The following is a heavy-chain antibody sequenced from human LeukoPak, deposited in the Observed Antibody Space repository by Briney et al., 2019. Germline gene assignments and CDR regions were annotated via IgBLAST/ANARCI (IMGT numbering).Heavy chain of an antibody. J-gene: IGHJ5*02. V-gene: IGHV1-2*02. CDR3: ARRPSARSDSLRDWFDP. CDR1: GYTFTGYY. CDR2: INPNSGGT. Sequence: GASVKVSCKASGYTFTGYYMHWVRQAPGQGLEWMGWINPNSGGTNYAQKFQGRVTMTRDTSISTAYMELSRLRSDDTAVYYCARRPSARSDSLRDWFDPWGQGTLVTVSS. D-gene: IGHD5-18*01.